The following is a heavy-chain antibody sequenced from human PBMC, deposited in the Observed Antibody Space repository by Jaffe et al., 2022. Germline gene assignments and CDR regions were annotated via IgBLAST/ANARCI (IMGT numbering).Heavy chain of an antibody. Sequence: QLQLQESGPGLVKPSETLSLTCTVSGGSISSSSYYWGWIRQPPGKGLEWIGSIYYSGSTYYNPSLKSRVTISVDTSKNQFSLKLSSVTAADTAVYYCARLGNDYGDYDALGGAFDIWGQGTMVTVSS. J-gene: IGHJ3*02. D-gene: IGHD4-17*01. CDR1: GGSISSSSYY. CDR3: ARLGNDYGDYDALGGAFDI. CDR2: IYYSGST. V-gene: IGHV4-39*01.